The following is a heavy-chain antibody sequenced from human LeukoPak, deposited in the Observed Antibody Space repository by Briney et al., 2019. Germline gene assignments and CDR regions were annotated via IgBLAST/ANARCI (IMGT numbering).Heavy chain of an antibody. CDR3: AKERGCSFGSCARIPDY. Sequence: SETLSLTCAVYGGSFSGYYWSWIRQPPGKGLEWIGEINHSGSTNYNPSLKSRVTISVDTSKNQFSLKLSSVTAEDTAVYFCAKERGCSFGSCARIPDYWGQGTLVTVSS. D-gene: IGHD2-15*01. V-gene: IGHV4-34*01. CDR1: GGSFSGYY. J-gene: IGHJ4*02. CDR2: INHSGST.